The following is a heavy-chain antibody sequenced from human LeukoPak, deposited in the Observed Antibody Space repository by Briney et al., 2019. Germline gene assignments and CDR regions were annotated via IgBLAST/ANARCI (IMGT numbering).Heavy chain of an antibody. V-gene: IGHV3-7*01. D-gene: IGHD1-14*01. J-gene: IGHJ3*01. CDR3: ARSNPNRNALDL. Sequence: GGSLRQTCAASGFTLNSYLMSWVRQAPGRGLEWVANIKKDGSEESYLDSVKGRFTVSRDNAKNSLFLQMNSLRGEDTAVYYCARSNPNRNALDLWGQGTLRTISS. CDR1: GFTLNSYL. CDR2: IKKDGSEE.